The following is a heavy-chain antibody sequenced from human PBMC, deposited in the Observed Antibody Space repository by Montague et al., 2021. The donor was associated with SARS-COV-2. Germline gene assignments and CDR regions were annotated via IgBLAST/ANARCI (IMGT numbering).Heavy chain of an antibody. CDR1: GFSLSTSGMC. Sequence: PALVKPTQTLTLTCTFSGFSLSTSGMCVSWIRQPPGKALEWLALIDWDDDKYYSTSLKTRLTISKDTSKNQVVLTMTNMDPVDTATYYCARIPSLRYFDWSIIXGQLPGYYYYYDMDVWGQGTTVTVSS. V-gene: IGHV2-70*01. CDR3: ARIPSLRYFDWSIIXGQLPGYYYYYDMDV. D-gene: IGHD3-9*01. CDR2: IDWDDDK. J-gene: IGHJ6*02.